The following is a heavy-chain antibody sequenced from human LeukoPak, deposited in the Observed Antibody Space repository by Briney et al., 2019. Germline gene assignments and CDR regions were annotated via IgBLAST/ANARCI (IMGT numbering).Heavy chain of an antibody. CDR2: IYHSGST. V-gene: IGHV4-38-2*02. Sequence: SETLSLTCTVSGYSISSGYYWGWIRQPPGQGLEWIGSIYHSGSTYYNPSLKSRVIISVDTSKNQFSLKLSSVTAADTAVYYCARVPPSYGDYLDPDYYYYYYMDVWGKGTTVTVSS. CDR3: ARVPPSYGDYLDPDYYYYYYMDV. D-gene: IGHD4-17*01. CDR1: GYSISSGYY. J-gene: IGHJ6*03.